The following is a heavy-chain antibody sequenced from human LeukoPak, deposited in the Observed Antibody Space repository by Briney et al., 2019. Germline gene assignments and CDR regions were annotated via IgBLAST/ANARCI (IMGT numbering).Heavy chain of an antibody. D-gene: IGHD1-1*01. J-gene: IGHJ4*02. CDR3: VKDHSGEQDK. V-gene: IGHV3-74*01. Sequence: GGSLRLSCAASGFTFRSFWIHWVRQAPGKGPGWVARINRESTTIIYADSVKGRFTISRDNARNTLYLQMNSLRVEDTAIYYCVKDHSGEQDKWGQGTLVTVSS. CDR2: INRESTTI. CDR1: GFTFRSFW.